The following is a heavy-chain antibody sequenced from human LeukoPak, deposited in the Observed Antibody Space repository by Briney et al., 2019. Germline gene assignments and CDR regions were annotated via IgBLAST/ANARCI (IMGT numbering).Heavy chain of an antibody. CDR3: ARDPANDYGDYVSPYYFDY. V-gene: IGHV3-30*04. Sequence: GGSLRLPCAASGFTFSTYAIHWARQAPGKGLQWVAVISYDGSNKYYADSVEGRFTISRDNSKNTLYLQMNSLRPEDTAVYYCARDPANDYGDYVSPYYFDYWGQGTLVTVSS. D-gene: IGHD4-17*01. CDR2: ISYDGSNK. J-gene: IGHJ4*02. CDR1: GFTFSTYA.